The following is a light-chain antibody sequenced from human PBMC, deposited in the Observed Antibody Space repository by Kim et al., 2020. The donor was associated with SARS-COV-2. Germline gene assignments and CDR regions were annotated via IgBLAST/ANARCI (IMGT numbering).Light chain of an antibody. CDR1: QSVLYTSNNKNY. CDR2: WAS. J-gene: IGKJ5*01. Sequence: RATINCKSSQSVLYTSNNKNYLAWYQQKPGQPPKLLIYWASTRESGVPDRFSGSGYRTDFTLTINNVQAEDVAVYYCQQYYSGFIAFGQGTRLEIK. V-gene: IGKV4-1*01. CDR3: QQYYSGFIA.